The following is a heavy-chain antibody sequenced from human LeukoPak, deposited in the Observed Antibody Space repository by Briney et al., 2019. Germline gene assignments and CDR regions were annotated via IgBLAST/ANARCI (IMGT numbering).Heavy chain of an antibody. Sequence: PGRSLRLSCAASGFTFSSYAMHWVRQAPGKGLEWVAVISYDGSNKYYADSVKGRFTISRDNSKNTLYLQMNSLRAEDTAVYYCAKSTMGNFDYWGQGTLVTVSS. CDR2: ISYDGSNK. CDR1: GFTFSSYA. CDR3: AKSTMGNFDY. V-gene: IGHV3-30-3*02. J-gene: IGHJ4*02. D-gene: IGHD4/OR15-4a*01.